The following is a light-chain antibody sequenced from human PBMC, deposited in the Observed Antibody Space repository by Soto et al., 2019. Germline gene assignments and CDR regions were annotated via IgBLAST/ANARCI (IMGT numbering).Light chain of an antibody. CDR1: QSLVYTDGFTY. CDR2: KVS. Sequence: DVVMTQSPLSLPVTLGQPASISCRSSQSLVYTDGFTYLNWFQQRPGQSPSRLIFKVSKRDSEVPDRFSGSGSGADFTLKISRVEAEDVGVYYCMQGTRWPGITFGQGKRLEIK. J-gene: IGKJ5*01. V-gene: IGKV2-30*01. CDR3: MQGTRWPGIT.